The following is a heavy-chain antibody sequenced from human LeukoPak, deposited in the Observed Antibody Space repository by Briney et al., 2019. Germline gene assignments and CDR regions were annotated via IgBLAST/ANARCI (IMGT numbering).Heavy chain of an antibody. CDR1: GFTFSSYA. J-gene: IGHJ4*02. V-gene: IGHV3-30-3*01. D-gene: IGHD2/OR15-2a*01. CDR2: ISYDGSNK. CDR3: TREDDPFYPSAFDY. Sequence: GGSLRLSCAASGFTFSSYAMHWVRQAPGKGLEWVAVISYDGSNKYYADSVKGRFTISRDNSKNTLYLQMNSLRAEDTAVYYCTREDDPFYPSAFDYWGQGTLVTVSS.